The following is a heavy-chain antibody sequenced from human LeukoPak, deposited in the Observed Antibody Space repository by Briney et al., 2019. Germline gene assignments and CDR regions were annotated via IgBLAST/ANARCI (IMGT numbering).Heavy chain of an antibody. V-gene: IGHV3-33*01. Sequence: TGRSLRLSCAASGFTFSSYGMHWVRQAPGKGLEWVAVIWYDGSNKYYADSVKGRFTISRDNSKNTLYLQMNSLRAEDTAVYYCARVGSIAEDYFDYWGQGTLVTVSS. CDR1: GFTFSSYG. D-gene: IGHD6-6*01. J-gene: IGHJ4*02. CDR3: ARVGSIAEDYFDY. CDR2: IWYDGSNK.